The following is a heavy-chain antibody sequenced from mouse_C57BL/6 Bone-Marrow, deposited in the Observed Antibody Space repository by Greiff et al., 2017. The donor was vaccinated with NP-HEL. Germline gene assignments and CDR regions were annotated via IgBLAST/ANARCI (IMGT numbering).Heavy chain of an antibody. CDR3: ARFPYDYDGDY. CDR1: GYTFTSYW. V-gene: IGHV1-64*01. J-gene: IGHJ2*01. CDR2: IHPNSGST. D-gene: IGHD2-4*01. Sequence: VQLQQSGAELVKPGASVKLSCKASGYTFTSYWMHWVKQRPGQGLEWIGMIHPNSGSTNYNEKFKSKATLTVDKSSSTAYMQLSSLTSEDSAVYYCARFPYDYDGDYWGQGTTLTVSS.